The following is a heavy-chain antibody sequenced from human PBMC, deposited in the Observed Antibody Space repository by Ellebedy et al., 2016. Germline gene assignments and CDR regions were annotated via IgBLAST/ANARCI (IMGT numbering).Heavy chain of an antibody. V-gene: IGHV1-46*01. CDR1: GYTLTELS. J-gene: IGHJ6*02. Sequence: ASVKVSCKVSGYTLTELSMHWVRQAPGQGLEWMGIINPSGGSTSYAQKFQGRVTMTRDTSTSTVYMELSSLRSEDTAVYYCARSGITTLNYGMDVWGQGTTVTVSS. CDR2: INPSGGST. D-gene: IGHD3-3*01. CDR3: ARSGITTLNYGMDV.